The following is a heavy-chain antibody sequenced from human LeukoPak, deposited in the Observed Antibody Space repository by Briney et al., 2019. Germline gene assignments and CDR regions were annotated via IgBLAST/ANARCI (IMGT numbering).Heavy chain of an antibody. V-gene: IGHV4-61*01. CDR3: ARGSCSGGSCYPTYGMDF. D-gene: IGHD2-15*01. J-gene: IGHJ6*01. CDR2: IYYSGST. Sequence: TPSETLVLTCTVSGGSVSSGSYYWRWIRQTPGKGLEWIGYIYYSGSTNYNPSLKSRVTISVDTSKNQLSLKLSSVTAADTAVYYCARGSCSGGSCYPTYGMDFYRQGTTDIVSS. CDR1: GGSVSSGSYY.